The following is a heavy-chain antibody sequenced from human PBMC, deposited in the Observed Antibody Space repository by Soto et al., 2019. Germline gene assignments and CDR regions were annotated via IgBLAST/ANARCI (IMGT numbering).Heavy chain of an antibody. V-gene: IGHV3-30-3*01. CDR2: ISYDGSNK. Sequence: PVGTLRISGAASGFTFSSYPMHWGRQGPGKGLEWVAVISYDGSNKYYADSVKGRFTISRDNSKNTLYLQMNSLRAEDTAVYYCALHSSASYYYDSSGTFDYWGQGTLVTVSS. J-gene: IGHJ4*02. D-gene: IGHD3-22*01. CDR1: GFTFSSYP. CDR3: ALHSSASYYYDSSGTFDY.